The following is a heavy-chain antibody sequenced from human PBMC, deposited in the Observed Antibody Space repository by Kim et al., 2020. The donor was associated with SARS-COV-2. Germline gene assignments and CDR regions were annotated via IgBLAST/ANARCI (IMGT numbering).Heavy chain of an antibody. V-gene: IGHV3-9*01. D-gene: IGHD2-21*02. CDR3: AKVGCGGDCYSRAFDI. CDR1: GFTFDDYA. CDR2: ISWNSGSI. Sequence: GGSLRLSCAASGFTFDDYAMHWVRQAPGKGLEWVSGISWNSGSIGYPDSVKGRFTISRDNAKNSLYLQMNSLRAEDTALYYCAKVGCGGDCYSRAFDIWGQGTMVTVSS. J-gene: IGHJ3*02.